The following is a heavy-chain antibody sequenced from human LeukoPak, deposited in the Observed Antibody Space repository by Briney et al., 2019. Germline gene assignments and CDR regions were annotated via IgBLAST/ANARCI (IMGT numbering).Heavy chain of an antibody. CDR1: GFTFSSYG. D-gene: IGHD2-21*01. CDR3: AKGPPAPHSKYYFDY. J-gene: IGHJ4*02. CDR2: ISYDGSNK. Sequence: PGGSLRFSCAASGFTFSSYGMHWVRQAPGKGLEWVAVISYDGSNKYYADSVKGRFTISRDNSKNTLYLQMNSLRAEDTAVYYCAKGPPAPHSKYYFDYWGQGTLVTVSS. V-gene: IGHV3-30*18.